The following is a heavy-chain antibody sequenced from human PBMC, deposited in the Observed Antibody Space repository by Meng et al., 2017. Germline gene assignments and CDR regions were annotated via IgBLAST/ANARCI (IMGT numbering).Heavy chain of an antibody. CDR1: GFTFSSYA. CDR2: ISGSGGST. J-gene: IGHJ4*02. V-gene: IGHV3-23*01. Sequence: GGSLRLSCAASGFTFSSYAMSWVRQAPGKGLEWVSAISGSGGSTYYADSVKGRFTISRDNAKNSLYLQMNSLRAEDTAVYYCARVVFGELLSFDYWGQGTLVTVSS. CDR3: ARVVFGELLSFDY. D-gene: IGHD3-10*02.